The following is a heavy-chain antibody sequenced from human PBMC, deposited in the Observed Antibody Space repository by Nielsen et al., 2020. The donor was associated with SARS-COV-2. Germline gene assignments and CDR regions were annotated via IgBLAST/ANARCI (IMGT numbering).Heavy chain of an antibody. CDR2: INPSGGST. CDR3: AREHFVGGLGIVVVISTILDY. Sequence: ASVKVSCKASGYTFTGYYMHWVRQAPGQGLEWMGIINPSGGSTSYAQKFQGRVTMTRDTSMSTVYMELSSLRSEDTAVYYCAREHFVGGLGIVVVISTILDYWGQGTLVTVSS. V-gene: IGHV1-46*01. D-gene: IGHD3-22*01. J-gene: IGHJ4*02. CDR1: GYTFTGYY.